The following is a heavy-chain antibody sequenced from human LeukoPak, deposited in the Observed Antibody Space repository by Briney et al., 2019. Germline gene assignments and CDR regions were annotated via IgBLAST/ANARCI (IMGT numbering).Heavy chain of an antibody. CDR1: GGSISSYY. D-gene: IGHD2-21*01. Sequence: SETLSLTCTVSGGSISSYYWSWIRQPPGKGLEWIGYIYYSGSTNYNPSLKSRVTISVDTSKNQFSLKLSSVTAADTAVYYCARTELGVSYYFDYWGQGTLVTVSS. CDR3: ARTELGVSYYFDY. J-gene: IGHJ4*02. V-gene: IGHV4-59*01. CDR2: IYYSGST.